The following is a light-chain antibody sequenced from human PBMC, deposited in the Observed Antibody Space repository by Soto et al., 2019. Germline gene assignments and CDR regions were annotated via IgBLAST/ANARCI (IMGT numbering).Light chain of an antibody. CDR2: RVS. CDR3: MQCTHWPRT. CDR1: QGLVRSDGNTY. J-gene: IGKJ1*01. Sequence: DALLTQYPVSLPVTLGQRSSISCRSSQGLVRSDGNTYLNWFLQRPGQSPRRLVYRVSNRDSGVPDKISGSGSGTYFTLEISRVEAEDIGVYFCMQCTHWPRTFCQGTKVDIK. V-gene: IGKV2-30*02.